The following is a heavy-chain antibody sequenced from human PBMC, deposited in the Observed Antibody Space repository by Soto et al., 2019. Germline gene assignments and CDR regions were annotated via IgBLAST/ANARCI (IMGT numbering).Heavy chain of an antibody. J-gene: IGHJ4*02. CDR3: ARRGIAARFAVDY. CDR2: INHSGGT. V-gene: IGHV4-34*01. Sequence: QVQLQQWGAGLLKPSETLSLTCAVYGGSFSGYYWSWIRQPPGKGLEWIGEINHSGGTNYNPSLKSRVTISVDTSNNQFSLKLSSVTAADTAVYYCARRGIAARFAVDYWGQGTLVTVSS. D-gene: IGHD6-6*01. CDR1: GGSFSGYY.